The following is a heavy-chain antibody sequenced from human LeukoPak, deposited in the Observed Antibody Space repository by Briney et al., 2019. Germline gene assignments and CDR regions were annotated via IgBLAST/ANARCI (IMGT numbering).Heavy chain of an antibody. CDR1: GYTFTGYY. J-gene: IGHJ3*02. V-gene: IGHV1-2*02. D-gene: IGHD1-26*01. CDR3: ASCHLPLSGSYYSDAFDI. CDR2: INPNSSGT. Sequence: ASVKVSCKASGYTFTGYYMHWVRQAPGQGLEWMGWINPNSSGTNYAQKFQGRVTMTRDTSISTAYMELSRLRSDDTAVYYCASCHLPLSGSYYSDAFDIWGQGTMVTVSS.